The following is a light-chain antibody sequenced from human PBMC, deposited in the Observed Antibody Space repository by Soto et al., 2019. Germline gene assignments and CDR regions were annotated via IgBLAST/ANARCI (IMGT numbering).Light chain of an antibody. CDR3: QQYVNSWT. CDR1: QSVSSN. J-gene: IGKJ1*01. Sequence: EIVMSQSPATLSVSPGERATLSCRASQSVSSNLAWYQQKPGQAPRLLIYGGSSRATGIPVRFSGSGSETDFTLTITRLEPEDFAVYYCQQYVNSWTFGQGTRWIS. V-gene: IGKV3D-15*01. CDR2: GGS.